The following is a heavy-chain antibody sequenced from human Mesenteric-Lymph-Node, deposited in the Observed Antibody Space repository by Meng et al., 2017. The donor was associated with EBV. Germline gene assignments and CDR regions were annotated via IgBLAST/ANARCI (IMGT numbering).Heavy chain of an antibody. J-gene: IGHJ2*01. CDR1: GGSLSSYY. CDR2: IYDSGST. CDR3: ARDAGGDYWYFDL. D-gene: IGHD4-17*01. Sequence: QRQPQESGQGLGKPSETLSLSCTVSGGSLSSYYWSWVRQSPGKGLEWIGYIYDSGSTDYNPSLKSRFTITVVTSKNQFSLKLNSVTAAETAVYYCARDAGGDYWYFDLWGRGTLVTVSS. V-gene: IGHV4-59*01.